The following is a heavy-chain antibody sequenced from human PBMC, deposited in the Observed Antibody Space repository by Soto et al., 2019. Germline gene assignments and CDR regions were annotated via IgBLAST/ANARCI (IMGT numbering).Heavy chain of an antibody. D-gene: IGHD3-16*01. Sequence: QITLKESGPTLVKPTQTLTLTCTFSGFSLSTSGVGVGWIRQPPGKALEWLALIYWDDDKRYSPSLKSRLTITKDTSKNQVVLTMTNMDPVDTATYCCAHSHYDYVWGSTGGFDYWGQGTLVTVSS. J-gene: IGHJ4*02. V-gene: IGHV2-5*02. CDR2: IYWDDDK. CDR3: AHSHYDYVWGSTGGFDY. CDR1: GFSLSTSGVG.